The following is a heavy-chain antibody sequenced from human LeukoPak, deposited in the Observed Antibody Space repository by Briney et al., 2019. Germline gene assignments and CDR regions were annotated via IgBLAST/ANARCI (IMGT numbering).Heavy chain of an antibody. J-gene: IGHJ4*02. CDR1: GFTFSSYW. CDR2: IKQDGSEK. D-gene: IGHD3-22*01. Sequence: PGGSLRLSCAASGFTFSSYWMSWVRQAPGKGLEWVANIKQDGSEKYYVDSVKGRFTISRDKAKNSLYLQMNSLRVEDTGVYYCARTRNHYYDSSGYSYWGQGTLVTVSS. V-gene: IGHV3-7*01. CDR3: ARTRNHYYDSSGYSY.